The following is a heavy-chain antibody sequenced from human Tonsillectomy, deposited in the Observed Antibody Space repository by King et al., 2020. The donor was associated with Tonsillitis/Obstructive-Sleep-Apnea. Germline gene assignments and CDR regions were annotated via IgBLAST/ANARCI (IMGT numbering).Heavy chain of an antibody. CDR3: WRSCSSTNCYNDY. CDR2: IKQDGSQK. Sequence: VQLVESGGGLVQPGGSLRLSCAASGFTFSNYWMSWVRQTPGEGLEWVANIKQDGSQKYYVDSVKGRFTISRDNAKNSLYLQMNSLRAEDTAVYYCWRSCSSTNCYNDYWGQGTLVTVSS. V-gene: IGHV3-7*01. D-gene: IGHD2-2*01. CDR1: GFTFSNYW. J-gene: IGHJ4*02.